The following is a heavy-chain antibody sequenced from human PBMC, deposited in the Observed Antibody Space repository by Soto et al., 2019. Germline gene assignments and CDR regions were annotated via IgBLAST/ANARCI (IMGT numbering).Heavy chain of an antibody. CDR2: IRSKANSYAT. V-gene: IGHV3-73*02. J-gene: IGHJ4*02. Sequence: EVQLVESGGGLVQPGGSLKLSCAASGFTFSGSAMHWVRQASGKGLEWVGRIRSKANSYATAYAASVKGRFTISRDDSKNTAYLQMNSLKTEDTAVYYCTTWWIQLYEGGCWGQGTLVTVSS. CDR3: TTWWIQLYEGGC. D-gene: IGHD5-18*01. CDR1: GFTFSGSA.